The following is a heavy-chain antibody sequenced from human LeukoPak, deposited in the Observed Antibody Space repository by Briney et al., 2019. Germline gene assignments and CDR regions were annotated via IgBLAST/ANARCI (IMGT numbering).Heavy chain of an antibody. Sequence: GGSLRLSCAASGFAVSSNYMSWVRQAPGKGLEWVSVIYSGGSTYYADSVKGRFTISRDNSKNTLYLQMNSLRAEDTAVYYCARDGLVGPFSYWGQGTLVTVSS. CDR3: ARDGLVGPFSY. J-gene: IGHJ4*02. D-gene: IGHD1-26*01. V-gene: IGHV3-66*01. CDR1: GFAVSSNY. CDR2: IYSGGST.